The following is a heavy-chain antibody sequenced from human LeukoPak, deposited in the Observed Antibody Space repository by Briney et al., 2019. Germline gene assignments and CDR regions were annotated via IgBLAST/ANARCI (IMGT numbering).Heavy chain of an antibody. CDR3: ARDRIAAAVLDY. CDR1: GYNFITYG. V-gene: IGHV1-18*01. J-gene: IGHJ4*02. CDR2: INPHHGKT. Sequence: GASVKVSCKASGYNFITYGFSWVRQAPGQGLEWMGWINPHHGKTKYAQKFQGRVSMTTDTSTNTAHMELRSLTSDDTAVYFCARDRIAAAVLDYWGQGTLVTVSS. D-gene: IGHD6-13*01.